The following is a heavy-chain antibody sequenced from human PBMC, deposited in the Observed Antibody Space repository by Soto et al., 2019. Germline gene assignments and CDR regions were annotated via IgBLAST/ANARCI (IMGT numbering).Heavy chain of an antibody. D-gene: IGHD3-9*01. J-gene: IGHJ6*03. CDR1: GGSISSYY. Sequence: SETLSLTCTVSGGSISSYYWSWIRQPPGKGLEWIGYIYYSGSTNYNPSLKSRVTISVDTSKNQFSLKLSSVTAADTAVYYCARRSADLYYDILTGSAFDYYYYMDVWGKGTTVTVSS. CDR3: ARRSADLYYDILTGSAFDYYYYMDV. CDR2: IYYSGST. V-gene: IGHV4-59*01.